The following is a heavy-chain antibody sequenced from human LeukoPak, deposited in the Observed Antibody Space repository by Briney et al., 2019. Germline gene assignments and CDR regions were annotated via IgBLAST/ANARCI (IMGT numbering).Heavy chain of an antibody. CDR3: ARDPAIFGVVSWYYFDY. CDR2: INPNSGGT. J-gene: IGHJ4*02. D-gene: IGHD3-3*01. CDR1: GYTFTGYY. Sequence: ASVKVSCKASGYTFTGYYMHWVRQAPGQGLEWMGRINPNSGGTNYAQKFQGRVTMTRDTSISTAYMERSRLRSDDTAVYYCARDPAIFGVVSWYYFDYWGQGTLVTVSS. V-gene: IGHV1-2*06.